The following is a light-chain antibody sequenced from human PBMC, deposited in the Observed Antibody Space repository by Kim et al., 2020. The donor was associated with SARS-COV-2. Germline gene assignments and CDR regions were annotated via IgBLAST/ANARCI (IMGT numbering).Light chain of an antibody. CDR1: QSLLHSNGYNY. CDR3: IQVLQTPYS. V-gene: IGKV2-28*01. Sequence: EPASISCRSSQSLLHSNGYNYLDWHVQKPGQSPQLLIYLGSNRTSGVPDRFSGSGSGTDFTLKITRVEPEDVGVYYCIQVLQTPYSFGQGTKLEI. CDR2: LGS. J-gene: IGKJ2*03.